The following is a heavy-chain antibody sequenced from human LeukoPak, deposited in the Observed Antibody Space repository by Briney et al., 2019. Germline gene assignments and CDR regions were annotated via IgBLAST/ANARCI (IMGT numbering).Heavy chain of an antibody. D-gene: IGHD3-16*01. CDR2: MYYSGSA. V-gene: IGHV4-59*01. Sequence: SETLSLTCTVSGGSLSSYYWSWIRQPPGKGLDWIGYMYYSGSANYNPSLKSRVTISVDTSKNQFSLKMSSVTAADTAVYYCARGGGYYFDYWGQGTPVTVSS. J-gene: IGHJ4*02. CDR3: ARGGGYYFDY. CDR1: GGSLSSYY.